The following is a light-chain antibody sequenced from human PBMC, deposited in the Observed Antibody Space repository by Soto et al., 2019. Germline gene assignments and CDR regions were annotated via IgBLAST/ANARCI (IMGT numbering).Light chain of an antibody. J-gene: IGKJ3*01. CDR2: AAS. CDR3: QQSYRPPFA. V-gene: IGKV1-39*01. Sequence: DIQMTQSPSSLSASVGDRVTITCRATQSISSSLNWYQQKPGKAPKLLIYAASSLQSGSPSRFSGSGSGTEFTLTISSLQPEDFATYYCQQSYRPPFAFGPGTNVHIK. CDR1: QSISSS.